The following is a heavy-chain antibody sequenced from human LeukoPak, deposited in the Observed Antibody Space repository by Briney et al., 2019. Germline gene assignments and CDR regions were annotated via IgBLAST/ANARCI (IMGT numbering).Heavy chain of an antibody. J-gene: IGHJ6*02. CDR2: IGTAGDT. CDR1: GFTFSSYD. Sequence: PGGSLRLSCAASGFTFSSYDMHWVRQATGKGLEWVSAIGTAGDTYYPGSVKGRFTISRENAKNSLYLQMNSLRAGDTAVYYCARAYRITMVRGVYYYYGMDVWGRGTTVTVSS. CDR3: ARAYRITMVRGVYYYYGMDV. D-gene: IGHD3-10*01. V-gene: IGHV3-13*01.